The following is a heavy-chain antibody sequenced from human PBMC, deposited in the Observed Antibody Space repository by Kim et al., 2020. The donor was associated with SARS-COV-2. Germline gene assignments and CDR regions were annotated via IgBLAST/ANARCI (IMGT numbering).Heavy chain of an antibody. V-gene: IGHV1-69*06. CDR3: ASAGYNGYFFDS. CDR2: IVPTFDAP. Sequence: SVKVSCKASGGTFNTYSINWVRQAPGQGLEWMGGIVPTFDAPTYTQKFRGRLTITADRSTGTAYMDLSSLRSGDTAVYFCASAGYNGYFFDSCGQGTLV. CDR1: GGTFNTYS. J-gene: IGHJ4*02. D-gene: IGHD5-12*01.